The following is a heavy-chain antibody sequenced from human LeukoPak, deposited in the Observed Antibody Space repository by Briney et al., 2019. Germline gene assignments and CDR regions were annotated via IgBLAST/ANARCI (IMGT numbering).Heavy chain of an antibody. V-gene: IGHV3-23*01. CDR3: AKSTYYYDIRNGMDV. D-gene: IGHD3-22*01. CDR2: ITGGGGGS. CDR1: GFTFSSYA. Sequence: GGSLRLSCAASGFTFSSYAINWVRQAPGKGLEWVSTITGGGGGSYYADSVKGRFTISRDNSRNTLDLQMSSLRAEDTAVYYCAKSTYYYDIRNGMDVWGQRTTVTFSS. J-gene: IGHJ6*02.